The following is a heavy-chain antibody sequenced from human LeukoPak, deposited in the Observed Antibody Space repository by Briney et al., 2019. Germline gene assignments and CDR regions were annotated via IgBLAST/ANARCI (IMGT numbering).Heavy chain of an antibody. J-gene: IGHJ4*02. CDR1: GFTFSSYE. CDR3: ARGRPDILTGYYPRFDY. D-gene: IGHD3-9*01. Sequence: GGSLRLSCAASGFTFSSYEMNWVRQAPGKGLEWVSYISSSGSTVYYADSVKGRFTISRDNAENSLYLQMNSLRDEDTAVYYCARGRPDILTGYYPRFDYWGQGTLVTVSS. V-gene: IGHV3-48*03. CDR2: ISSSGSTV.